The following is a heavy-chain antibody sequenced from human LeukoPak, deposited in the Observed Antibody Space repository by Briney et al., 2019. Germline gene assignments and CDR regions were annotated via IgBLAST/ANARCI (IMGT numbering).Heavy chain of an antibody. CDR3: ARASSRGIGFRH. CDR1: GFSVETNY. J-gene: IGHJ1*01. Sequence: AGSSLRLSCLSSGFSVETNYRGWVRQAPAKELDRVSVISSGGTTHYAAYVKGRFTISRDDSKNTLFLQMTSLRAEDTAVYYCARASSRGIGFRHWGQGTMVNVSS. D-gene: IGHD6-19*01. V-gene: IGHV3-66*01. CDR2: ISSGGTT.